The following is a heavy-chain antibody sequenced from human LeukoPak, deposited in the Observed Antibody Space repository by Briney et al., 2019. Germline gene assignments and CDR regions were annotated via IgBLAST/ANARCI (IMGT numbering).Heavy chain of an antibody. Sequence: GGSLRLSCAASGFTFSTYWIHWLRQTPEKVLVWVSRISSYGSRTTYADSVKGRFTISRDNAKNTVYLQMNSLRAEDTAVYYCARAGFCNSTSCYWFDPWGQGTLVTVSS. CDR2: ISSYGSRT. D-gene: IGHD2-2*01. CDR1: GFTFSTYW. CDR3: ARAGFCNSTSCYWFDP. V-gene: IGHV3-74*01. J-gene: IGHJ5*02.